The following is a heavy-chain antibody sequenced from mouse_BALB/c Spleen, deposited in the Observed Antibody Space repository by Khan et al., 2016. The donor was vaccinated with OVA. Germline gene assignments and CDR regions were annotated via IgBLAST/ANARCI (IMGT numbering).Heavy chain of an antibody. CDR2: IYPGSDNA. CDR3: ARGDGYYVYFDY. V-gene: IGHV1-77*01. CDR1: GYTFTYYV. Sequence: QVQLKESGPELVKPGASVKMSCKASGYTFTYYVITWVKQRTGQGLEWIGEIYPGSDNAYYNERFKGKATLTADTSSNTTHMQLRSLTSEDSAVYFCARGDGYYVYFDYWDQGTTLTVSS. D-gene: IGHD2-3*01. J-gene: IGHJ2*01.